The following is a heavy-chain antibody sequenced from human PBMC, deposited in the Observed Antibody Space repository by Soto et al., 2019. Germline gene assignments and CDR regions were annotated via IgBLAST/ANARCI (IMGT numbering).Heavy chain of an antibody. V-gene: IGHV3-21*04. Sequence: EVQLVESGGGLVKPGGSLRLSCAASGFTFSSYSMNWVRQAPGKGLEWVSSISSSSSYIYYADSVKGRFTISRDNSKNTLYLQMNSLRAEDTAVYYCAKGQSSIAARLLDYWGQGTLVTVSS. CDR1: GFTFSSYS. D-gene: IGHD6-6*01. CDR2: ISSSSSYI. CDR3: AKGQSSIAARLLDY. J-gene: IGHJ4*02.